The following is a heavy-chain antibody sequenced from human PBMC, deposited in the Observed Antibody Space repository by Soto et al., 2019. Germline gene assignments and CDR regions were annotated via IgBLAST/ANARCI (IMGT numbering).Heavy chain of an antibody. D-gene: IGHD6-6*01. CDR1: GGSISSSRYY. J-gene: IGHJ6*02. V-gene: IGHV4-39*01. Sequence: ASETLSLTCSVSGGSISSSRYYWGRIRQPPGNGVEWIGSIYYSGSTYYNPSLKSRVTISVDTSKNQLSLKLSSVTAADTAVDYCASIEYSSSSYGMDVWGQGTTVTVSS. CDR2: IYYSGST. CDR3: ASIEYSSSSYGMDV.